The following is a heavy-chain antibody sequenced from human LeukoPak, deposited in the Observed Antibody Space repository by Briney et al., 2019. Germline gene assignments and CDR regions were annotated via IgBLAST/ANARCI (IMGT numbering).Heavy chain of an antibody. J-gene: IGHJ4*02. D-gene: IGHD5-18*01. Sequence: SETLSLTCAVYGGSFSGYYWSWIRQPPGKGLEWLGEINHSGSTNYNPSPKSRVTISVDTSKNQFSLKLSSVTAADTAVYYCARKTPGYSYGTGFDYWGQGTLVTVSS. V-gene: IGHV4-34*01. CDR3: ARKTPGYSYGTGFDY. CDR1: GGSFSGYY. CDR2: INHSGST.